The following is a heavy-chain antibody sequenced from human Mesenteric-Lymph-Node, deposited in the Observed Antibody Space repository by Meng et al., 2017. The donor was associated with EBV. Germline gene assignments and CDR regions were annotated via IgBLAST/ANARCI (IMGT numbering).Heavy chain of an antibody. J-gene: IGHJ4*02. V-gene: IGHV1-8*02. CDR1: GYSFTSYD. CDR2: MNPNSGDT. D-gene: IGHD3-10*01. CDR3: ARSGLYVDY. Sequence: QVQLVQSGAEVKKPGASVKVTCKASGYSFTSYDINGVRKAPGQGLEWMGWMNPNSGDTGFAQKFEGRVTMTRDVSTGTAYMEVTRLRSEDTAVYFCARSGLYVDYWGQGSLVTVSS.